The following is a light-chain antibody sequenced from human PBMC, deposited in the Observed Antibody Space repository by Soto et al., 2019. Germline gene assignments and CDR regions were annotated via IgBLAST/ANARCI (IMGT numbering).Light chain of an antibody. V-gene: IGKV1-39*01. Sequence: DIQMTQSPSSLSASVGDRVTITCRASQSISSYLNWYQQKPGKAPKLLIYAASSLHSGVPSRFSGSGSGTDFTLTISSLQPEDSATYYCQQSYSTPAFGQGTKVEI. CDR2: AAS. CDR3: QQSYSTPA. CDR1: QSISSY. J-gene: IGKJ1*01.